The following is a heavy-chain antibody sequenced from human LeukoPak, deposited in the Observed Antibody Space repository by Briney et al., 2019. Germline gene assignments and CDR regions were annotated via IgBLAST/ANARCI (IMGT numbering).Heavy chain of an antibody. CDR3: AKELEAAAIGGDY. D-gene: IGHD2-2*02. CDR1: GSTSGSTVSSNY. Sequence: GGSLRLSCVASGSTSGSTVSSNYMSWVRQAPGKGLEWVSVIYSGPTTFYADSVKGRFTISRDTSKNTLYLQMNSLRAEDTAVYYCAKELEAAAIGGDYWGQGTLVTVSS. CDR2: IYSGPTT. V-gene: IGHV3-66*01. J-gene: IGHJ4*02.